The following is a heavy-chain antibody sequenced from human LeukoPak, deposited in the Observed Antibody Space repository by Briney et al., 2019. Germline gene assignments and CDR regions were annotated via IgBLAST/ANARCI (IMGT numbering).Heavy chain of an antibody. J-gene: IGHJ6*01. CDR2: ISGSGDNT. CDR3: AKMKGHPLPKYYMDV. CDR1: GFTLSGFA. Sequence: GGSLRLSCAASGFTLSGFAMSWVRRTPGKGLEWVSGISGSGDNTLYADSVKGRFTISRDNSKNTLYLETNSLRAEDTAIYYCAKMKGHPLPKYYMDVWGQGTTVTVSS. D-gene: IGHD1-26*01. V-gene: IGHV3-23*01.